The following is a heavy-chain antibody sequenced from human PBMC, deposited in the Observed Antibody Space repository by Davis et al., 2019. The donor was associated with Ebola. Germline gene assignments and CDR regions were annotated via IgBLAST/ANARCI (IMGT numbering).Heavy chain of an antibody. D-gene: IGHD3-3*01. CDR2: ISGSGGST. Sequence: PGGSLRLSCAASGFTFSSYAMSWVRQAPGKGLEWVSAISGSGGSTYYADSVKGRFTISRDNSKNTLYLQMNSLRAEDTAVYYCAREGETGFGFWSGYGGRFDYWGQGTLVTVSS. J-gene: IGHJ4*02. V-gene: IGHV3-23*01. CDR1: GFTFSSYA. CDR3: AREGETGFGFWSGYGGRFDY.